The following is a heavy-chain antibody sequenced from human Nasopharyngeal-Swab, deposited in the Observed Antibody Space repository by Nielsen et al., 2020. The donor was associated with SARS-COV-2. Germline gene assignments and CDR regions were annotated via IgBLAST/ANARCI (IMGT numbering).Heavy chain of an antibody. Sequence: GGSLRLSCAASGFTFSSYAMHWVRQAPGKGLEWVAVISYDGSNKYYADSVKGRFTISRDNSKNTLYLQMNSLRAEDTAVYYCARELKAIVGATYFDYWGQGTLVTVSS. CDR2: ISYDGSNK. J-gene: IGHJ4*02. D-gene: IGHD1-26*01. CDR3: ARELKAIVGATYFDY. CDR1: GFTFSSYA. V-gene: IGHV3-30*04.